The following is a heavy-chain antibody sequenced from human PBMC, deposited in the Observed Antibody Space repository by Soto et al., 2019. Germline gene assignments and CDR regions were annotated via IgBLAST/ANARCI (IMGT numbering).Heavy chain of an antibody. CDR2: AYYGGRT. Sequence: SETLSLTCTVSGVSVTSSDYYWGWIRQPPGRGLEWIGSAYYGGRTHYNPSLKSRVTISVDTSRNQFSLELTSVIAADTAVYFCARRQLGKATDYWGQGALVTVSS. J-gene: IGHJ4*02. D-gene: IGHD1-1*01. V-gene: IGHV4-39*01. CDR1: GVSVTSSDYY. CDR3: ARRQLGKATDY.